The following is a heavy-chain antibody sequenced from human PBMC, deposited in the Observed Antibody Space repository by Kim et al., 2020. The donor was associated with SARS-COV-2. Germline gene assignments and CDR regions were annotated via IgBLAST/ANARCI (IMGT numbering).Heavy chain of an antibody. V-gene: IGHV3-33*01. Sequence: GGSLRHSCAASGFTFSSYGMLWVRQAPGKGLEWVALIWFDGSDKYYADSVKGRFTISRDNSKNTLYLQMNSLRAEDTAVYYCARTVVGAIYYYYYYMDVWGKGTTVTVSS. D-gene: IGHD1-26*01. J-gene: IGHJ6*03. CDR1: GFTFSSYG. CDR3: ARTVVGAIYYYYYYMDV. CDR2: IWFDGSDK.